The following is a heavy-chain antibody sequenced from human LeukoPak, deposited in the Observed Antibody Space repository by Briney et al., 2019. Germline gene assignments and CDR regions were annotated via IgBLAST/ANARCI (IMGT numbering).Heavy chain of an antibody. CDR2: IQQDGSEK. J-gene: IGHJ4*02. CDR3: ARDDNWGSDY. D-gene: IGHD7-27*01. CDR1: GFSFASYE. Sequence: GGSLRLSCAASGFSFASYEMNWVRQAPGKGLEWVANIQQDGSEKYYVDSVKGRFTISRDNAKNSLYLQMNSLKAEDTAMYYCARDDNWGSDYWGQGTLVTVSS. V-gene: IGHV3-7*04.